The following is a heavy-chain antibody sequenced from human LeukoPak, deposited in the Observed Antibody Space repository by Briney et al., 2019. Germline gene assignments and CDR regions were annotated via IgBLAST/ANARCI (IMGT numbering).Heavy chain of an antibody. Sequence: GGSLRLSCAASGFTFSSCWMSWVRQAPGKGLEWVANIKQDGSEKYYVDSVKGRFTISRDNAKNSLYLQMNSLRAEDTAVYYCAKASTVTTWGQGTLVTVSS. CDR1: GFTFSSCW. CDR2: IKQDGSEK. D-gene: IGHD4-11*01. J-gene: IGHJ5*02. CDR3: AKASTVTT. V-gene: IGHV3-7*01.